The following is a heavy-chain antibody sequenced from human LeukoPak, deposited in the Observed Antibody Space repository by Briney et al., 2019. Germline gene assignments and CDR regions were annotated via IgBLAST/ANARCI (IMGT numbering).Heavy chain of an antibody. Sequence: ASVKVSCKASGYPFTEFYMYWVRQAPGHGLEWMGLMSPNGDSTLYSQKFQGRVTMTRDTSTSTDYMELSSLRSEDTAVYYCARDNSDTVKGECSGACYWWFDPWGQGTLVTVSS. V-gene: IGHV1-46*01. CDR1: GYPFTEFY. D-gene: IGHD6-19*01. CDR2: MSPNGDST. CDR3: ARDNSDTVKGECSGACYWWFDP. J-gene: IGHJ5*02.